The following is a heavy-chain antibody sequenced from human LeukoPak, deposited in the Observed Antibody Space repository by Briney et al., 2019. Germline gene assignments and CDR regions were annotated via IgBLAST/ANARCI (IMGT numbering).Heavy chain of an antibody. CDR2: IWYDGSNK. CDR1: GLTFSSYG. Sequence: GGSLRLSCAASGLTFSSYGMHWVRQAPGKGLEWVAVIWYDGSNKYYADSVKGRFTISRDNSKNTLYLQMNSLGAEDTAVYYCERSPGTGEDSPFDYWGQGTLVTVSS. J-gene: IGHJ4*02. CDR3: ERSPGTGEDSPFDY. V-gene: IGHV3-33*01. D-gene: IGHD6-6*01.